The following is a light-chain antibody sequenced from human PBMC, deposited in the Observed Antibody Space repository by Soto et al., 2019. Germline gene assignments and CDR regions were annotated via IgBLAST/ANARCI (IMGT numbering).Light chain of an antibody. Sequence: DIVMTQSPGTLSVSPGERATLYCRASQSVNSNLAWYQQKPGQAPRLLINGASTRATGIPARFGGSGSGTEFTLTINSLPSEDFAVYYCQQYHNWPRTFGQGTKLEI. CDR1: QSVNSN. V-gene: IGKV3-15*01. CDR3: QQYHNWPRT. J-gene: IGKJ2*02. CDR2: GAS.